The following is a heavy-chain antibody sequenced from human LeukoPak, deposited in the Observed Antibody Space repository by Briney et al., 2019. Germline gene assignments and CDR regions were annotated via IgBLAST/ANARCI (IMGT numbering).Heavy chain of an antibody. CDR3: VRDIPGTTVP. D-gene: IGHD1-1*01. V-gene: IGHV3-53*01. Sequence: GRSLRLSCAASGFTGSYTYMSWVRQAPGKGLEWVSIIYSSGSTYSADSVKGRFTIARDNSNNTQYLQMNSLRVDDTAVYYCVRDIPGTTVPWGQGTLVTVSS. CDR1: GFTGSYTY. CDR2: IYSSGST. J-gene: IGHJ5*02.